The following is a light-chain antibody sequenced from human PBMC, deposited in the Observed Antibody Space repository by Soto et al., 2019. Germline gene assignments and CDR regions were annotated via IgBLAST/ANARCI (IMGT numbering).Light chain of an antibody. J-gene: IGKJ4*01. V-gene: IGKV1-39*01. CDR1: QSISSY. CDR3: QQSYSNPLT. Sequence: DIQMTQSPSSLSASVGDRVTITCRASQSISSYLIWYQHKPGEAPKLLIYGASSLYSGVPSRFSGSGSGTEFTLTINSLQTEDFATYYCQQSYSNPLTFGGGTKVEIK. CDR2: GAS.